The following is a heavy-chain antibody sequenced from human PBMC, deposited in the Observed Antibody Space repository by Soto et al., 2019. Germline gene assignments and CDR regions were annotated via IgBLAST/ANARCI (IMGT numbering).Heavy chain of an antibody. CDR3: ARGGFTVTTGSLYPLDY. D-gene: IGHD4-17*01. CDR2: ISYDGSNK. V-gene: IGHV3-30-3*01. J-gene: IGHJ4*02. Sequence: QVQLVESGGGVVQPGRSLRLSCAASGFTFSSYAMHWVRQAPGKGLEWVAVISYDGSNKYYADSVKGRFTISRDNSKNXLYLQMNSLRAEDTAVYYCARGGFTVTTGSLYPLDYWGQGTLVTVSS. CDR1: GFTFSSYA.